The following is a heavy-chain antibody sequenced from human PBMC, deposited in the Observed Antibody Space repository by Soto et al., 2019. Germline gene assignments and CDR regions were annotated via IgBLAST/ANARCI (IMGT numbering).Heavy chain of an antibody. CDR1: GFTFSSYS. V-gene: IGHV3-21*01. J-gene: IGHJ5*02. Sequence: PGGSLRLSCAASGFTFSSYSMNWVRQAPRKGLEWVSSISSSSSYIYYADSVKGRFTISRDNAENSLYLQMNSLRAEDTAVYYCARDGAPYYYDNPWGQGTLVTVSS. D-gene: IGHD3-22*01. CDR2: ISSSSSYI. CDR3: ARDGAPYYYDNP.